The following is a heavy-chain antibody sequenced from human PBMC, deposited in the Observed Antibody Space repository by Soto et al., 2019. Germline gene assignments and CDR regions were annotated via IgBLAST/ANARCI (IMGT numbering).Heavy chain of an antibody. J-gene: IGHJ5*02. CDR3: ATNPVYGSAAFDP. CDR1: GYTFTGYY. CDR2: FDPEDGET. Sequence: ASVKVSCKASGYTFTGYYMHWVRQAPGKGLEWMGGFDPEDGETIYAQKFQGRVTMTEDTSTDTAYMELSSLRSEDTAVYYCATNPVYGSAAFDPWGQGTLVTVSS. V-gene: IGHV1-24*01. D-gene: IGHD3-10*01.